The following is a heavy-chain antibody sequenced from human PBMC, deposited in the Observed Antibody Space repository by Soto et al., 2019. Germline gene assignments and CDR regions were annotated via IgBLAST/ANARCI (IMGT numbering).Heavy chain of an antibody. CDR1: GYTLTELS. CDR2: FDPEDGET. Sequence: GASVKVSCKVSGYTLTELSMHWVRQSPGKELEWMGGFDPEDGETIYAQKFQGRVTMTEDTSTDTAYMELSSLRSEDTAVYYCATVIGFRRDYYDSSGYYYFDYWGQGSLVTVSS. CDR3: ATVIGFRRDYYDSSGYYYFDY. V-gene: IGHV1-24*01. D-gene: IGHD3-22*01. J-gene: IGHJ4*02.